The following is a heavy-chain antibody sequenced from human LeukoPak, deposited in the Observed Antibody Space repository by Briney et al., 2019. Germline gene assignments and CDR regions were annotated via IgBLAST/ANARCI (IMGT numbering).Heavy chain of an antibody. Sequence: PSETLSLTCTVSGGSLSPYYWSWIRQSPGKGLEWIGYISYSGSTNYNPSLKSRVTISVDTSKNQFSLKLSSVTAADTAVYYCARDSTTFNWFDLWGQGTLVTVSS. D-gene: IGHD1-7*01. V-gene: IGHV4-59*01. CDR1: GGSLSPYY. CDR3: ARDSTTFNWFDL. CDR2: ISYSGST. J-gene: IGHJ5*02.